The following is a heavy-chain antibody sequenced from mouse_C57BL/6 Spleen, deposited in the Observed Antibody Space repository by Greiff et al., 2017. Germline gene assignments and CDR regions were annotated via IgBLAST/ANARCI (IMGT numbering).Heavy chain of an antibody. V-gene: IGHV1-55*01. Sequence: QVQLKQPGAELVKPGASVKMSCKASGYTFTSYWITWVKQRPGQGLEWIGDIYPGSGSTNYNEKFTSKATLTVETSVSTAYMQLSSLTSEDSAVYYCARTDGYPTFFDYWGQGTTLTVSS. CDR1: GYTFTSYW. D-gene: IGHD2-3*01. J-gene: IGHJ2*01. CDR2: IYPGSGST. CDR3: ARTDGYPTFFDY.